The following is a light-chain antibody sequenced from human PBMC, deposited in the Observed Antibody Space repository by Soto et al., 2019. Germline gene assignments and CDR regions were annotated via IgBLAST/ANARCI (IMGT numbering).Light chain of an antibody. J-gene: IGLJ3*02. CDR2: DVS. CDR3: SSYTSSSTLV. V-gene: IGLV2-14*01. Sequence: QSALTQPASVSGSPGQSITISCTGTSSDVGGYNYVSWYQQHPVKAPKLMIYDVSHRPSGVSNRFSGSKSGNTASLTISGLQAEDEADYYCSSYTSSSTLVFGGGTKLTVL. CDR1: SSDVGGYNY.